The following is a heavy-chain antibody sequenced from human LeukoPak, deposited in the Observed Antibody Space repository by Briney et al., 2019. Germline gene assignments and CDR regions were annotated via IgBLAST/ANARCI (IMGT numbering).Heavy chain of an antibody. Sequence: PGGSLRLSCAASGFTFSSYSMNWVRQAPGKGLEWVSSISSSSSYIYYADSVKGRFTISRDNAKNSLYLQMNSLRAEDTAVYYCARDRLGDKGDFDYWGQGTLVTVSS. CDR2: ISSSSSYI. CDR3: ARDRLGDKGDFDY. V-gene: IGHV3-21*01. CDR1: GFTFSSYS. D-gene: IGHD3-10*01. J-gene: IGHJ4*02.